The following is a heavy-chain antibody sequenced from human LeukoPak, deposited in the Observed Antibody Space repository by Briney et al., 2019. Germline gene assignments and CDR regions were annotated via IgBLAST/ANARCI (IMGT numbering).Heavy chain of an antibody. CDR2: INPNSGGT. J-gene: IGHJ3*02. Sequence: SSVKVSCKASGYTFTGYYMHWVRQAPGQGLDWMGWINPNSGGTNYAQKFQGRVTMTRDTSISTAYMELSRLRSDDTAVYYCARAVAGNDAFDIWGQGTMVTVSS. CDR1: GYTFTGYY. D-gene: IGHD6-19*01. V-gene: IGHV1-2*02. CDR3: ARAVAGNDAFDI.